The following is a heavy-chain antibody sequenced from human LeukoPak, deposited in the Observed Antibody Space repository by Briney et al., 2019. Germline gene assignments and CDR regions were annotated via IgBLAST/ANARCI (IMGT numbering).Heavy chain of an antibody. CDR1: GYTFTDYY. J-gene: IGHJ4*02. Sequence: AASVKVSCKASGYTFTDYYMHWVRQAPGQGLEWMGWINPNSGGTNYAQEFQGRVTMTRDTSINTAYMELTGLRSDDTAVYYCARDRDTISTTDAGGDHFHFWGQGTLVTVSS. V-gene: IGHV1-2*02. CDR3: ARDRDTISTTDAGGDHFHF. D-gene: IGHD1-1*01. CDR2: INPNSGGT.